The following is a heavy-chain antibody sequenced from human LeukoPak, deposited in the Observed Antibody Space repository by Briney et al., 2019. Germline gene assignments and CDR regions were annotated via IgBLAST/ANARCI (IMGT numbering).Heavy chain of an antibody. J-gene: IGHJ4*02. V-gene: IGHV3-23*01. CDR2: ISGSGGGK. CDR3: AKEPYYYDSSGYYSRNLFDY. D-gene: IGHD3-22*01. Sequence: GGSLRLSCAASGFTFSSYAMSWVRQAPGKGLEWVSAISGSGGGKYYADSVKGRFTIPRDNSKNTLYLQMNSLRAEDTAVYYCAKEPYYYDSSGYYSRNLFDYWGQGTLVTVSS. CDR1: GFTFSSYA.